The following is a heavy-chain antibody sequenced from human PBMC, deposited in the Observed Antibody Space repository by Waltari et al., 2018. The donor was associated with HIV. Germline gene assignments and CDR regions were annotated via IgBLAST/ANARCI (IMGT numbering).Heavy chain of an antibody. CDR2: INERGTS. Sequence: QVRLEQWGPGLLKPSESLSLTCAVYGGSFTGYYWTWVRQSPGKGLEWIGEINERGTSDYNPSLRGRVSMSIDRSKNQVSLKLGSVTAADTAVYYGARGPYYYDRRGAALVRGDYSYYYGLDAWGQGTTVTVSS. D-gene: IGHD3-22*01. CDR1: GGSFTGYY. CDR3: ARGPYYYDRRGAALVRGDYSYYYGLDA. V-gene: IGHV4-34*01. J-gene: IGHJ6*02.